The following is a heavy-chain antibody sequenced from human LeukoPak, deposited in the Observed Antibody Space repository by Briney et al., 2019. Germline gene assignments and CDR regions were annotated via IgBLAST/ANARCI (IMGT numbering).Heavy chain of an antibody. J-gene: IGHJ6*02. Sequence: SETLSLTCTVSGGSISSYYWSWIRQPAGKGLEWIGRIYTSGSTNYNPSLKSRVTMSVDTSKNQFSPKLSSVTAADTAVYYCARDRWELLSYGMDVWGQGTTVTVSS. D-gene: IGHD1-26*01. V-gene: IGHV4-4*07. CDR1: GGSISSYY. CDR3: ARDRWELLSYGMDV. CDR2: IYTSGST.